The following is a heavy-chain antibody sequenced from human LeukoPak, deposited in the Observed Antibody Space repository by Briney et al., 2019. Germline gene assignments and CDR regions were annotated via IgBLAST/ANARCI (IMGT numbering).Heavy chain of an antibody. CDR1: GYTFTDFY. D-gene: IGHD5-24*01. Sequence: ASVKASCKASGYTFTDFYMHWVRQAPGQGLEWMGWINPNSGDTKYAQKFQDRVTMTRDTSISTAYMDLSRLTSDDPAVYYCARDRGSGYIILDFWGPGILVTVSS. CDR3: ARDRGSGYIILDF. V-gene: IGHV1-2*02. J-gene: IGHJ4*02. CDR2: INPNSGDT.